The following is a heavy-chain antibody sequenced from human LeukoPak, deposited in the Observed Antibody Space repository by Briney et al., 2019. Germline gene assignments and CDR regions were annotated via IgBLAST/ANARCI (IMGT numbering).Heavy chain of an antibody. V-gene: IGHV4-30-4*08. CDR3: ARVEATNSGSYYLHFDY. Sequence: PSQTLSLTCTVSGGSISSGDYYWSWIRQPPGKGLEWIGYIYYSGSTYYHPSLKSRVTISVDTSKNQFSLKLSSVTAADTAVYYCARVEATNSGSYYLHFDYWGQGTLDTVSS. D-gene: IGHD1-26*01. J-gene: IGHJ4*02. CDR1: GGSISSGDYY. CDR2: IYYSGST.